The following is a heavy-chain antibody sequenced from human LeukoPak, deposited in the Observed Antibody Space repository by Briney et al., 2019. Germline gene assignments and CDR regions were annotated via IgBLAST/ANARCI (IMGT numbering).Heavy chain of an antibody. D-gene: IGHD4-23*01. CDR3: ARDRGELWEAFVI. CDR2: IHTSGST. J-gene: IGHJ3*02. V-gene: IGHV4-4*07. CDR1: GGSIRSYS. Sequence: SETLSLTCTVSGGSIRSYSWTWVRQPAGKGLEWIGRIHTSGSTNYNPSLKSRVTMSLDTSKNQFSLNLSSVTAADTAVYYCARDRGELWEAFVIWGQGTMVTVSS.